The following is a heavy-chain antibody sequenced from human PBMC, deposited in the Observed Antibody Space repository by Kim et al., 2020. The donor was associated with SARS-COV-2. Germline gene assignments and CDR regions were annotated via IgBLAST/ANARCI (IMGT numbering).Heavy chain of an antibody. V-gene: IGHV1-3*01. Sequence: GNGNTIYSQKFQGRVTFTTDTSASTAYMELRFLISEDSAVYYCLGGFYFDYWGQGTLVTVSS. D-gene: IGHD3-16*01. CDR2: GNGNT. J-gene: IGHJ4*02. CDR3: LGGFYFDY.